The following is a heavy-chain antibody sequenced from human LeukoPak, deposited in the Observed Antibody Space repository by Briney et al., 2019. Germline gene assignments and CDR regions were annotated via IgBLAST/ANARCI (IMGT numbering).Heavy chain of an antibody. J-gene: IGHJ4*02. CDR2: INWNGGST. CDR3: ARVSAHAGIAVAASDY. Sequence: GGSLRLSCAASGFTFDDYGMSWVRQAPGKGLEWGSGINWNGGSTGYADSVKGRFTISRHNAKNSLYLQLNSLRVEDTALYYCARVSAHAGIAVAASDYWGQGTLVTVSS. V-gene: IGHV3-20*04. CDR1: GFTFDDYG. D-gene: IGHD6-19*01.